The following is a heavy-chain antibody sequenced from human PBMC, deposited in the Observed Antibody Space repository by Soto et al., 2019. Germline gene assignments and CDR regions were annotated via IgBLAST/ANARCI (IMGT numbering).Heavy chain of an antibody. CDR3: ATKGRWYVGYYYYGMDV. CDR2: IYYSGST. D-gene: IGHD6-13*01. CDR1: GGSVSSGSYY. J-gene: IGHJ6*02. V-gene: IGHV4-61*01. Sequence: SETLSLTCPVSGGSVSSGSYYWSWIRQPPGKGLEWIGYIYYSGSTNYNPSLKSRVTMTEDTSTDTAYMELSSLRSEDTAVYYCATKGRWYVGYYYYGMDVWGQGTTVTVSS.